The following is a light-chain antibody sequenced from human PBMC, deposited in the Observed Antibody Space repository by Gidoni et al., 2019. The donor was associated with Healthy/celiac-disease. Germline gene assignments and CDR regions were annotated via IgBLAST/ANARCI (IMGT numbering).Light chain of an antibody. CDR3: QQYYSTPRHT. Sequence: DIVMTQSPDSLAVSLGERATIHCKSSQSVLYSSNNKNYLAWYQQKPGQPPKLLIYWASTRESGVPDRFSGSGSGTDFTLTISSLQAEDVAVYYCQQYYSTPRHTFGQGTKLEIK. CDR1: QSVLYSSNNKNY. J-gene: IGKJ2*01. CDR2: WAS. V-gene: IGKV4-1*01.